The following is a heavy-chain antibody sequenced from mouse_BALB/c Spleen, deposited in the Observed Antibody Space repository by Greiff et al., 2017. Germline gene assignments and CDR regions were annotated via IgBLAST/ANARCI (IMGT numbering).Heavy chain of an antibody. J-gene: IGHJ4*01. V-gene: IGHV2-4-1*01. CDR1: GFSLTSYG. D-gene: IGHD2-4*01. CDR3: ARKSRIYYDYAMDY. Sequence: VQRVESGPGLVQPSQSLSITCTVSGFSLTSYGVHWVRQSPGKGLEWLGVIWSGGSTDYNAAFISRLSISKDNSKSQVFFKMNSLQADDTAIYYCARKSRIYYDYAMDYWGQGTSVTVSS. CDR2: IWSGGST.